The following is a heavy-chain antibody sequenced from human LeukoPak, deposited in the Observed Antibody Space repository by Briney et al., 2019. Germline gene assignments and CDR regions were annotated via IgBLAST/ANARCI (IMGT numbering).Heavy chain of an antibody. D-gene: IGHD3-22*01. V-gene: IGHV3-30-3*01. Sequence: GGSLRLSCAASGFTFSSYAMHWVRQAPGKGLEWVAVISYDGSNKYYADSVKGRFTISRDNSKNTLYLQMNSLRAEDTAVYYCARGASYYNSSGYQPKDAFDIWGQGTMVTVSS. CDR3: ARGASYYNSSGYQPKDAFDI. J-gene: IGHJ3*02. CDR1: GFTFSSYA. CDR2: ISYDGSNK.